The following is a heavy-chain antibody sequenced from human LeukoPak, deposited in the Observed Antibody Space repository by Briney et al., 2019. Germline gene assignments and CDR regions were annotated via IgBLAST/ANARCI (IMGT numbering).Heavy chain of an antibody. Sequence: SQTLSLTCAISGDSVSSNSAAWNWLRQSPSRGLEWLGRTYYRSKWYNDFAVSVKGRITINTDTSKNQISLQLNSVTPEDTAVYYCARSSGSGGMDVWGQGTTVIVSS. V-gene: IGHV6-1*01. CDR1: GDSVSSNSAA. J-gene: IGHJ6*02. CDR2: TYYRSKWYN. CDR3: ARSSGSGGMDV. D-gene: IGHD6-25*01.